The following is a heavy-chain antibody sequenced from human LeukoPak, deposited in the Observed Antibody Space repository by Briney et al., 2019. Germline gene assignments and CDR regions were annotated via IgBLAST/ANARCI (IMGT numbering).Heavy chain of an antibody. Sequence: GGSLRLSCAASGFTFSSYWMHWVRQVPGKGLVWVSRINIDGSSTGYADSVKGRFTISRDNAKKSVYLQMNSLRAEDTAVYYCARGALDAATPFDSWGQGTLVTVSS. V-gene: IGHV3-74*01. CDR2: INIDGSST. CDR1: GFTFSSYW. J-gene: IGHJ5*01. D-gene: IGHD2-15*01. CDR3: ARGALDAATPFDS.